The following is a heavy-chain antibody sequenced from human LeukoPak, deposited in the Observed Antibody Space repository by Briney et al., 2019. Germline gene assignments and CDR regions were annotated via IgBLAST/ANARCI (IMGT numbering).Heavy chain of an antibody. Sequence: GGSLRLSCAASGFSVSSNYMSWVRQAPGKGLEWVSVIYSGGSTYYADSVKGRFTISRDNSNNTLSLQMNSLRAEDTAVYYCAGGLGTFWSGSYYFDYWGQGALVTVSS. CDR1: GFSVSSNY. V-gene: IGHV3-53*01. D-gene: IGHD3-3*01. J-gene: IGHJ4*02. CDR2: IYSGGST. CDR3: AGGLGTFWSGSYYFDY.